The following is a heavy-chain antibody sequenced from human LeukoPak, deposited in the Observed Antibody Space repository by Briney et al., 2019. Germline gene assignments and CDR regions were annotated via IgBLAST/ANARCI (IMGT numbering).Heavy chain of an antibody. CDR3: ARGGMVWGVLFHLDV. Sequence: ASVKVSCKASGYTFTGYYMHWVRQAPGQGLEWMGWINPNSGGTNYAQKFQGRVTMNRDTSISTAYVELSRLRSDDPAVYYCARGGMVWGVLFHLDVWGKGTTVTVSS. V-gene: IGHV1-2*02. J-gene: IGHJ6*04. CDR1: GYTFTGYY. D-gene: IGHD3-10*01. CDR2: INPNSGGT.